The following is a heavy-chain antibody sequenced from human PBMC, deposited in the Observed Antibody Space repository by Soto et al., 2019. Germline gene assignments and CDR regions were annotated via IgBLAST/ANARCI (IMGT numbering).Heavy chain of an antibody. J-gene: IGHJ4*02. Sequence: ASVKVSCKASGYTFTSYGISWVRRAPGQGLEWMGWISAYNGNTNYAQKLQGGVTMTTDTSTSTAYMELRSLRSDDTAVYYCARDIDSSGYYSYDYWGQGTLVTVSS. CDR2: ISAYNGNT. CDR3: ARDIDSSGYYSYDY. V-gene: IGHV1-18*04. D-gene: IGHD3-22*01. CDR1: GYTFTSYG.